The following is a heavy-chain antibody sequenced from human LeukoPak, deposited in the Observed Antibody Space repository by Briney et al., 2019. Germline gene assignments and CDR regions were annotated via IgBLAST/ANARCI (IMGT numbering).Heavy chain of an antibody. J-gene: IGHJ3*02. D-gene: IGHD4-23*01. Sequence: SVKVSCNASRGTFSSYAISWVRQAPGQGLEWMGGIIPIFGTANYAQKFQGRVTITADESTSTAYMELSSLRSEDTAVYYCARDYGGNLAFDIWGQGTMVTVSS. CDR1: RGTFSSYA. CDR3: ARDYGGNLAFDI. V-gene: IGHV1-69*13. CDR2: IIPIFGTA.